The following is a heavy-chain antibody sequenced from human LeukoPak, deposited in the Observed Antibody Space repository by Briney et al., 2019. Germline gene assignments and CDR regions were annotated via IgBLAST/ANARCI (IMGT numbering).Heavy chain of an antibody. V-gene: IGHV4-39*01. J-gene: IGHJ4*02. D-gene: IGHD3-22*01. Sequence: SETVSLTCTVSGGSFSSNNYFWGCIRQLPGTGQGPSCSIYYIGCTSYNPALKCRFTLSAYTSKNQFSLQLSSVTVADTTVYDCATLARYYYDSSGYPKLSSLIDSWGQGTLVTVSS. CDR2: IYYIGCT. CDR1: GGSFSSNNYF. CDR3: ATLARYYYDSSGYPKLSSLIDS.